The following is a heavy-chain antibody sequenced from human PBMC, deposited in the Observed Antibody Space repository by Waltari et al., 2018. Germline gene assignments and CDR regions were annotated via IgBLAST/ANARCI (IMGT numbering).Heavy chain of an antibody. V-gene: IGHV3-30*01. CDR1: GFTFSSYA. Sequence: QVQLVESGGGVVQPGRSLRLSCAASGFTFSSYAMHWVRQAPGKGLEWVAVISYDGSNKYYADSVKGRFTISRDNSKNTLYLQMNSLRAEDTAVYYCAREDYGPWGGWFDPWGQGTLVTVSS. J-gene: IGHJ5*02. D-gene: IGHD4-17*01. CDR3: AREDYGPWGGWFDP. CDR2: ISYDGSNK.